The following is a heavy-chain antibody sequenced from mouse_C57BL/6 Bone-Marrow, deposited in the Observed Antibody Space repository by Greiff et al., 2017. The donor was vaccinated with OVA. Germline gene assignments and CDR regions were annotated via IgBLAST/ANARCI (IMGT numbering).Heavy chain of an antibody. CDR2: INPCDGGT. D-gene: IGHD2-5*01. J-gene: IGHJ2*01. CDR3: GAYSNPNYFDY. Sequence: QVQLQQSGTELVMPGASVKLSCKASGYTFTSYWMHWVKQRPGQGLEWIGNINPCDGGTNYNEKFKSKSTLTVDKSSSTAYMQLSSLTSEDSAVYYCGAYSNPNYFDYWGKGTTLTVSS. V-gene: IGHV1-53*01. CDR1: GYTFTSYW.